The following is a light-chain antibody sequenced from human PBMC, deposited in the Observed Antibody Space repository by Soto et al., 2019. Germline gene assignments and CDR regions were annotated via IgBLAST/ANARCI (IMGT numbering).Light chain of an antibody. CDR1: QSVRSNF. V-gene: IGKV3-20*01. CDR3: QRYDSFRT. Sequence: EIVLTQSPATLSLSPGERATLSYRASQSVRSNFLAWYQQKPGQAPRLLIYGASNRATGIPDRFSGSGSGTDFTLTITRLDPEDFAMYYCQRYDSFRTFGQGTKVDIK. J-gene: IGKJ1*01. CDR2: GAS.